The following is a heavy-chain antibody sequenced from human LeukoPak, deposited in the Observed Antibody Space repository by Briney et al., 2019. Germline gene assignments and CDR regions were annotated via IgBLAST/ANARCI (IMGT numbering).Heavy chain of an antibody. CDR3: AAVPRAKVVPAAISYYYMDV. CDR1: GFTFTSSA. D-gene: IGHD2-2*02. Sequence: SVKVSCKASGFTFTSSAMQWVRQARGQRLEWIGWIVVGSGNTNYAQKFQERVTITRDMSTSTAYMELSSLRSEDTAVYYCAAVPRAKVVPAAISYYYMDVWGKGTTVTVS. V-gene: IGHV1-58*02. CDR2: IVVGSGNT. J-gene: IGHJ6*03.